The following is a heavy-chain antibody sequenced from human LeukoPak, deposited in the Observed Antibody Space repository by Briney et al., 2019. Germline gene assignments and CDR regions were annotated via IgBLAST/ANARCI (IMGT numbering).Heavy chain of an antibody. CDR3: LGNYDFWSGYTVGY. J-gene: IGHJ4*02. CDR2: ISSSSSYI. D-gene: IGHD3-3*01. V-gene: IGHV3-21*01. Sequence: GGSLRLSCAASGFTFSSYSMNWVRQAPGKGLEWVSSISSSSSYIYYADSVKGRFTISRDNAKNSLYLQMNSLRAEDTAVCYCLGNYDFWSGYTVGYWGQGTLVTVSS. CDR1: GFTFSSYS.